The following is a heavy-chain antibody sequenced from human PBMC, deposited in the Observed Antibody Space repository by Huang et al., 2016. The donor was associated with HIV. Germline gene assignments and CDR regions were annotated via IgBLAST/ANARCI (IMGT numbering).Heavy chain of an antibody. D-gene: IGHD6-13*01. Sequence: QLQLQESGPGQVKPSETLSLTCTVSGDFISSTNYYCGWIRQSPGKGLEWVGSVYQRGSTNYNPSIKSRVTLSVDTSRNQFSLRLNSVTAADTAVYYCASQHIGAAATWFWGRGTQVAVSS. CDR1: GDFISSTNYY. V-gene: IGHV4-39*01. CDR3: ASQHIGAAATWF. CDR2: VYQRGST. J-gene: IGHJ4*02.